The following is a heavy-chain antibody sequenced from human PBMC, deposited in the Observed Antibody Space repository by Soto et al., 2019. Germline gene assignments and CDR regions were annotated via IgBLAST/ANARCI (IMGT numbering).Heavy chain of an antibody. CDR1: GGSFSIGDYR. J-gene: IGHJ5*02. CDR2: IHDSGNT. Sequence: VQLKESGPGLVTPSQTLSLTCTVFGGSFSIGDYRWSSIRHRPVNGLEWIGYIHDSGNTYYNPSHKRRVTIALDTSKNPFSLKVSSMTAADTAVYFCARARGGDSGDYASLFDRWGQGNLVTVSS. D-gene: IGHD4-17*01. V-gene: IGHV4-30-4*08. CDR3: ARARGGDSGDYASLFDR.